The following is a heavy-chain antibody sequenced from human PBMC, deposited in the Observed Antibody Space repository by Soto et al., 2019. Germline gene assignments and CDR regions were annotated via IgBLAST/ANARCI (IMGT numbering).Heavy chain of an antibody. V-gene: IGHV3-30*18. CDR3: AKDASGLLDY. Sequence: QVQLVESGGGVVKPGRSLRLSCAASGFTFSDYGMHWVRQAPGKGLEWVTFISYHGGNEYYPDSVKGRVTISRDNVKNILYLQINSLRVEDTAVYYCAKDASGLLDYWGQGTLVTVSS. D-gene: IGHD3-16*01. CDR1: GFTFSDYG. CDR2: ISYHGGNE. J-gene: IGHJ4*02.